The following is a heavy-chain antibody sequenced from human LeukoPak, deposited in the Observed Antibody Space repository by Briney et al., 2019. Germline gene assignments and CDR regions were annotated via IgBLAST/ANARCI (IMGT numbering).Heavy chain of an antibody. CDR3: AKEGRSTTPGY. CDR1: GFPFSAYA. Sequence: PGGSLRLSCAASGFPFSAYAMSWVRQAPGKGLEWVSTISGSGGDTYYAESVRGRFTISRDNSKNSLYLQMNSLRAEDTAVYFCAKEGRSTTPGYWGQGTLVTVSS. D-gene: IGHD6-13*01. J-gene: IGHJ4*02. V-gene: IGHV3-23*01. CDR2: ISGSGGDT.